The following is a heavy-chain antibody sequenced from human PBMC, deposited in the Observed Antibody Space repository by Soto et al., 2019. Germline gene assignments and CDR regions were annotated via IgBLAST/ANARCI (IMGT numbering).Heavy chain of an antibody. J-gene: IGHJ4*02. V-gene: IGHV3-23*01. CDR3: AKVVYGGPVGY. D-gene: IGHD2-8*01. CDR2: ISGSGGST. CDR1: GFTFGSYA. Sequence: QPGGSLRLSCAASGFTFGSYAMSWVRQAPGKGLEWVPAISGSGGSTYYADSVKGRFTISRDNSKNTLYLQMNSLRAEDTAVYYCAKVVYGGPVGYWGQGTLVTVSS.